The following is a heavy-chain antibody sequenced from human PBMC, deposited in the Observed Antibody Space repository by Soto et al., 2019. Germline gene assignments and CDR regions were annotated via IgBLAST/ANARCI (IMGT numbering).Heavy chain of an antibody. D-gene: IGHD3-22*01. CDR3: ARGMGSSGYYYHDAFDI. J-gene: IGHJ3*02. CDR1: GGSISSGGYS. CDR2: IYHSGST. Sequence: SETLSLTCAVSGGSISSGGYSWSWIRQPPGKGLEWIGYIYHSGSTYYNPSLKSRVTISVDRSKNQFSLKLSSVTAADTAVYYCARGMGSSGYYYHDAFDIWGQGTMVTVSS. V-gene: IGHV4-30-2*01.